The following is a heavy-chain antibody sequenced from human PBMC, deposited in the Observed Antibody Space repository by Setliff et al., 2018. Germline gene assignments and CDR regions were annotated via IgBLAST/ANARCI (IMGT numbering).Heavy chain of an antibody. Sequence: ASVKVSCKASGGTFSIYTISWVRQAPGQGLEWMGRIIPIFGTANYAQKFQGRVTITADKSTSTAYMELSSLRSEDSAVYYCAISTIFGVVSPTPDAFDIWGQGTMVTVSS. CDR1: GGTFSIYT. V-gene: IGHV1-69*08. CDR2: IIPIFGTA. CDR3: AISTIFGVVSPTPDAFDI. J-gene: IGHJ3*02. D-gene: IGHD3-3*01.